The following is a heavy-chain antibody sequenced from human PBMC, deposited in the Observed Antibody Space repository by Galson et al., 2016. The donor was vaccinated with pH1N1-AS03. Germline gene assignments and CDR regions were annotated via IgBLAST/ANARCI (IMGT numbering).Heavy chain of an antibody. V-gene: IGHV3-33*01. CDR2: IWYDGSSQ. D-gene: IGHD3-22*01. CDR1: GFPFSNSG. J-gene: IGHJ4*02. Sequence: SLRLSCAASGFPFSNSGMHWVRQAPGKGLEWVALIWYDGSSQYYTDSVKGRFTISRDSSENTLYLQMNSLRPEDTAVYYCVVWHSSAVRWGFDYWGRGTLVTVSS. CDR3: VVWHSSAVRWGFDY.